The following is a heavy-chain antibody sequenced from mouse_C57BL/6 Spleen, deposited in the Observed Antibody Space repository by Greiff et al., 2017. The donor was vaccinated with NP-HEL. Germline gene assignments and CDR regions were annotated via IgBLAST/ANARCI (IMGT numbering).Heavy chain of an antibody. CDR1: GFTFSSYA. J-gene: IGHJ3*01. CDR3: ARDRLDYYGSSPFAY. D-gene: IGHD1-1*01. CDR2: ISDGGSYT. V-gene: IGHV5-4*01. Sequence: DVKLVESGGGLVKPGGSLKLSCAASGFTFSSYAMSWVRQTPEKRLEWVATISDGGSYTYYPDNVKGRFTISRDNAKNNLYLQMSHLKSEDTAMYYCARDRLDYYGSSPFAYWGQGTLVTVSA.